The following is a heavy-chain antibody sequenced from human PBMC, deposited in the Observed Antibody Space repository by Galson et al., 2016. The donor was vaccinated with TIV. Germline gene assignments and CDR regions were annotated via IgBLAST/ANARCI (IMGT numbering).Heavy chain of an antibody. CDR3: ARVRSCGGDCYYGDY. D-gene: IGHD2-21*02. V-gene: IGHV1-46*01. Sequence: SVKVSCKAPGYTFTSYYLHWVRQAPGQGLEWMGIINPSGGGTSSPQKFQGRVTLTRDTSTSTVYMELSSLRSEDTAVYYCARVRSCGGDCYYGDYWGQGTLVTVSS. CDR2: INPSGGGT. J-gene: IGHJ4*02. CDR1: GYTFTSYY.